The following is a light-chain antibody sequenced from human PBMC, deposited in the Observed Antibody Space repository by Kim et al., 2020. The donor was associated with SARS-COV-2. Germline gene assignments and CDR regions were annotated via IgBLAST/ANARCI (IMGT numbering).Light chain of an antibody. V-gene: IGLV2-23*02. CDR1: SSDVGSYNL. J-gene: IGLJ2*01. CDR2: EVN. Sequence: QSALTQAASVSGSPGQSITISCTGTSSDVGSYNLVSWYQQHPGKAPKLMIYEVNKRPSGVSNRFSGSKSGNTASLTISGLQAEDEADYYCCSYAGNDVVLRG. CDR3: CSYAGNDVV.